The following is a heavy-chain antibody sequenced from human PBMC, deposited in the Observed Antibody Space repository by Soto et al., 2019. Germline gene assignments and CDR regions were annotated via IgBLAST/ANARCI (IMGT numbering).Heavy chain of an antibody. CDR3: ARDSRMVRELIQDAFDI. Sequence: QVQLVQSGAEVKKPGASVKVSCKASGYTFTSYGISWVRQAPGQGLEWMGWISAYNGNTNYAQKLQGRVTMTTDTSTSTAYMELRSLSSDDTAVYYCARDSRMVRELIQDAFDIWGQGTMVTVSS. CDR2: ISAYNGNT. V-gene: IGHV1-18*01. J-gene: IGHJ3*02. CDR1: GYTFTSYG. D-gene: IGHD3-10*01.